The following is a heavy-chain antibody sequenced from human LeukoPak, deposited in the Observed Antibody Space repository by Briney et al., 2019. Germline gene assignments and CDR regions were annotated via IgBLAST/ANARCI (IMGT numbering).Heavy chain of an antibody. D-gene: IGHD3-22*01. CDR3: AKARFSYYDSSGYYSPNFDY. Sequence: GGSLRLSCAASGFTFSSYAMSWVRQAPGKGLEWVSAISGSGGSTYYADSVKGRFTISRDNSKNTLYLQMNSLRAEDTAVYYRAKARFSYYDSSGYYSPNFDYWGQGTLVTVSS. V-gene: IGHV3-23*01. CDR2: ISGSGGST. J-gene: IGHJ4*02. CDR1: GFTFSSYA.